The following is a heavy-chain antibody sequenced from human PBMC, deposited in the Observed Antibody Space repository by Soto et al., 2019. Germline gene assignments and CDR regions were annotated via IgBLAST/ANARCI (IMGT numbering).Heavy chain of an antibody. CDR1: GYSFSNYG. J-gene: IGHJ4*02. V-gene: IGHV1-18*01. CDR2: ISGYNSNT. D-gene: IGHD1-26*01. Sequence: VQLVQSGGEVKQPGASVKVSCRASGYSFSNYGITWVRQAPGQGLEWMGRISGYNSNTNYAQKFEGRVRMTKDTTRSTAYLEVRRLRFDDTAVYYCGRERQWEPVPYWGQGTPVTVSS. CDR3: GRERQWEPVPY.